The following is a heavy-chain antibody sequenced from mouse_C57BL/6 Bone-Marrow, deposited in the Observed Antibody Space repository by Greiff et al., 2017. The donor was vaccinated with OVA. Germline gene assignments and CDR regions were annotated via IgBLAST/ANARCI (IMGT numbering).Heavy chain of an antibody. CDR3: ARCRGLQYYYAMDY. Sequence: EVQLQQSGPELVKPGASVKISCKASGYTFTDYYMNWVKQSHGKSLEWIGDINPNNGGTSYNQKFKGKATLTVDKSSSTAYMELRSLTSEDSAVYYCARCRGLQYYYAMDYWGQGTSVTVSS. CDR2: INPNNGGT. J-gene: IGHJ4*01. V-gene: IGHV1-26*01. D-gene: IGHD2-4*01. CDR1: GYTFTDYY.